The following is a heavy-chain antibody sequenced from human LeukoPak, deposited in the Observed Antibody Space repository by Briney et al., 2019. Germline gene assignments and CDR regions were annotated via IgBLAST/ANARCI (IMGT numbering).Heavy chain of an antibody. J-gene: IGHJ4*02. D-gene: IGHD3-22*01. Sequence: PGGSLRLSCAASGFTFSSYAMSWVRQAPGKGLEWVSAISGSGGSTYCADSVKGRFTISRDNSKNTLYLQMNSLRAEDTAVYYCAKDSSYYDSSGFDYWGQGTLVTVSS. CDR3: AKDSSYYDSSGFDY. CDR2: ISGSGGST. CDR1: GFTFSSYA. V-gene: IGHV3-23*01.